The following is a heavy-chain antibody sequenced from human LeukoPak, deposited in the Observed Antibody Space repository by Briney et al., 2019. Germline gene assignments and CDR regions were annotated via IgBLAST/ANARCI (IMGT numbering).Heavy chain of an antibody. J-gene: IGHJ4*02. CDR3: TKEGGLYDFGGYFDY. CDR2: ISSSGGRT. D-gene: IGHD3-3*01. Sequence: GGSLRLSCAASGFTFNNYAMGWVRQAPGKGLEWVSTISSSGGRTYYADSVKGRFTFSRDDSKNTLYLQMNSLRAEDTAVYYCTKEGGLYDFGGYFDYWGQGTLVTVSS. CDR1: GFTFNNYA. V-gene: IGHV3-23*01.